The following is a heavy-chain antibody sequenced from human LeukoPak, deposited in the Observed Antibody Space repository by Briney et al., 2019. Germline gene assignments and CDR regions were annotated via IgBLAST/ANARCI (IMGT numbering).Heavy chain of an antibody. V-gene: IGHV4-34*01. CDR1: GGSFSGYY. Sequence: ASETLSLTCAVYGGSFSGYYWSWIRHPPGKGLEWIGEINHSGSNNYNPSLKSRVTTSVDTSKTQFSLKLSSVTAADTAVYYCAREVKGGYCSSTSCYAPPYYYYYMDVWGKGTTVTVSS. CDR3: AREVKGGYCSSTSCYAPPYYYYYMDV. CDR2: INHSGSN. J-gene: IGHJ6*03. D-gene: IGHD2-2*01.